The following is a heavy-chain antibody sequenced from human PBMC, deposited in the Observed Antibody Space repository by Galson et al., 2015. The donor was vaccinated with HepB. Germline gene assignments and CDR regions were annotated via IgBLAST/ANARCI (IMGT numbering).Heavy chain of an antibody. CDR3: ARAANYYDSGSSSWFDP. V-gene: IGHV1-18*04. CDR1: GYTFTSYG. CDR2: ISTYNGNT. J-gene: IGHJ5*02. D-gene: IGHD3-10*01. Sequence: SVKVSCKASGYTFTSYGIDWVRQAPGHGLEWMGWISTYNGNTNYAQKLQDRVTMTTDASTNTAYMELRSLRSDDTAVYYCARAANYYDSGSSSWFDPWGQGTLVTVSS.